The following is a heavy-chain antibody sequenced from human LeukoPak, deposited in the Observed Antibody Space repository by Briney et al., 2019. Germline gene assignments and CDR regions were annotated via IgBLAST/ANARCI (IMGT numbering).Heavy chain of an antibody. CDR3: AREWQGGIAAAGTRIEGDY. V-gene: IGHV3-7*01. J-gene: IGHJ4*02. Sequence: GGSLRLSCAVSGFSVSGYCMTWVRQAPGKGLEWVANIKQDGSEKNYVDSVKGRFTISRDNAENSLFLQMNSLRVEDTAVYYCAREWQGGIAAAGTRIEGDYWGQGTLVAVSS. CDR1: GFSVSGYC. CDR2: IKQDGSEK. D-gene: IGHD6-13*01.